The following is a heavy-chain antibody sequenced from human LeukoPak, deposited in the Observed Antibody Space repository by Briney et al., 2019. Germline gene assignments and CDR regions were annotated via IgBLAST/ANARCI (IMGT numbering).Heavy chain of an antibody. CDR3: ASGTVDHDAFDI. D-gene: IGHD3-10*01. V-gene: IGHV1-8*03. CDR2: MNPNSGNT. CDR1: GYTFTSYD. Sequence: GASVKVSCKASGYTFTSYDINWVRQATGQGLEWMGWMNPNSGNTGYAQKFQGRVTITRNTSISTAYMELSSLRSEDTAVYYCASGTVDHDAFDIWGQGKKVTVSS. J-gene: IGHJ3*02.